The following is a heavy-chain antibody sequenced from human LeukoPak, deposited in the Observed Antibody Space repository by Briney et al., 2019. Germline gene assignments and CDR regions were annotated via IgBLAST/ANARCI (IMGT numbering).Heavy chain of an antibody. Sequence: SETLSLTCTVSGGSVSSGSYYWSWIRQPPGKGLEWIGYIYYSGSTNYNPSLKSRVTISVDTSKNQFSLKLSSVTAADTAVYYCARCRPIVVVPAAMYGKYYYYYGMDVWGQGTTVTVSS. CDR1: GGSVSSGSYY. D-gene: IGHD2-2*01. CDR2: IYYSGST. J-gene: IGHJ6*02. CDR3: ARCRPIVVVPAAMYGKYYYYYGMDV. V-gene: IGHV4-61*01.